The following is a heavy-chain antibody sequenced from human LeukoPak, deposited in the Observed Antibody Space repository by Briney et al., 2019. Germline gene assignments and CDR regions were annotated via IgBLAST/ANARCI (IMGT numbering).Heavy chain of an antibody. CDR3: ARGAVGPEYFQH. CDR2: IKTDGSEK. CDR1: GFTFSNYW. D-gene: IGHD4-23*01. Sequence: GGSLRLSCEGSGFTFSNYWMGWVRQAPGKGLQWVANIKTDGSEKYYVDSVKGRFTISRDNAKNSLYLQMNSLRAEDTAVYYCARGAVGPEYFQHWGQGTLVTVSS. J-gene: IGHJ1*01. V-gene: IGHV3-7*01.